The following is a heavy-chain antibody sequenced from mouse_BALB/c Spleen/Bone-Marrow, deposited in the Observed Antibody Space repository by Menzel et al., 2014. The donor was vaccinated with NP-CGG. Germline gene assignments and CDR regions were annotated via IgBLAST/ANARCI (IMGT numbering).Heavy chain of an antibody. CDR3: ARRYGSSYRYWYLDV. Sequence: EVRLMESGGGLVQPGGSLKVSCAASGFDFSRFWMSWVRQAPGKGLEWIGEINPDSSTINYTPSLKDKFIISRDSAKNTLYLQMSKVRSEDTALYYCARRYGSSYRYWYLDVWGAGTTVTVSS. CDR1: GFDFSRFW. J-gene: IGHJ1*01. D-gene: IGHD1-1*01. V-gene: IGHV4-1*02. CDR2: INPDSSTI.